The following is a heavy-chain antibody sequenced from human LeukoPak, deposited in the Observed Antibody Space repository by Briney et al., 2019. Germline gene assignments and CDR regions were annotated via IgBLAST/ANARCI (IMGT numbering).Heavy chain of an antibody. CDR3: ASLYSGYALGDY. V-gene: IGHV4-39*01. CDR1: GGSISSSSYY. D-gene: IGHD5-12*01. CDR2: IYYSGST. Sequence: SETLSLTCAVSGGSISSSSYYWSWIRQPPGKGLEWIGSIYYSGSTYYSPSLKSRVTIPVDTSKNQFSLKLSSVTAADTAVYYCASLYSGYALGDYWGQGTLVTVSS. J-gene: IGHJ4*02.